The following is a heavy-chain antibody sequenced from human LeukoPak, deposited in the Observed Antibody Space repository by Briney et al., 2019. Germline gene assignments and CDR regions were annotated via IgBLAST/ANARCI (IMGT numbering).Heavy chain of an antibody. CDR1: GYTFTSYD. Sequence: GASVKVSCKASGYTFTSYDINWVRQATGQGLEWMGWMNPNSGNTGYAQKFQGRVTMTRNTSISTAYMELSSLRSEDTAVYYCARGDHEPEYHYNILTGGASAFDIWGQGTMVTVSS. V-gene: IGHV1-8*01. CDR3: ARGDHEPEYHYNILTGGASAFDI. CDR2: MNPNSGNT. J-gene: IGHJ3*02. D-gene: IGHD3-9*01.